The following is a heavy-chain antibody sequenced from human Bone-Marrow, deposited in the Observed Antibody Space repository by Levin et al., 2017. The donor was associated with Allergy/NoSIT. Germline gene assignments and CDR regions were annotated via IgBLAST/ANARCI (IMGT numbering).Heavy chain of an antibody. CDR3: TKVTDDYRPGGLYYMDV. V-gene: IGHV3-23*01. Sequence: GGSLRLSCTASGFNFGAYAMNWVRQTPGKGLEWVSGVSIGHASYYSDYVKGRFITSRNNDKNTVALQMNNLRVEDTAVYYCTKVTDDYRPGGLYYMDVCGKGTSVTVAS. CDR2: VSIGHAS. J-gene: IGHJ6*03. CDR1: GFNFGAYA. D-gene: IGHD4/OR15-4a*01.